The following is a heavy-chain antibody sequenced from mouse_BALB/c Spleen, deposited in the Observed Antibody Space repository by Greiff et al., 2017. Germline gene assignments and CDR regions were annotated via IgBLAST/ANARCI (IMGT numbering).Heavy chain of an antibody. V-gene: IGHV1-9*01. J-gene: IGHJ2*01. D-gene: IGHD1-1*01. CDR3: AREDWNYYGSSYGD. CDR2: ILPGSGST. CDR1: GYTFSSYW. Sequence: VQLQQSGAELMKPGASVKISCKATGYTFSSYWIEWVKQRPGHGLEWIGEILPGSGSTNYNEKFKGKATFTADTSSNTAYMQLSSLTSEDSAVYYGAREDWNYYGSSYGDWGQGTTLTVSS.